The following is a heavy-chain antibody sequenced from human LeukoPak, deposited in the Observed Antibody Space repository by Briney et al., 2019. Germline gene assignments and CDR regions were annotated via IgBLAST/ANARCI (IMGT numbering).Heavy chain of an antibody. CDR2: ISGSGGST. CDR3: AKDLNIVVVPAARGYYYYGMDV. CDR1: GFTFSSYA. Sequence: PGGSLRLSCAASGFTFSSYAMSWVRQAPGEGLEWVSAISGSGGSTYYADSVKGRFTISRDNSKNTLYLQMNSLRAEDTAVYYCAKDLNIVVVPAARGYYYYGMDVWGQGTTVTVSS. V-gene: IGHV3-23*01. D-gene: IGHD2-2*01. J-gene: IGHJ6*02.